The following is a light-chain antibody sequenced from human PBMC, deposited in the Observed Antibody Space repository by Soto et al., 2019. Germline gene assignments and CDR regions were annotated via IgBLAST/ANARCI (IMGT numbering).Light chain of an antibody. J-gene: IGKJ4*01. CDR3: QQYGSTPHT. CDR1: QSVGSNK. CDR2: DAS. Sequence: EIVLTQSPGTLSLSPGERATLSCRASQSVGSNKLAWYQQKRGQAPRFLMYDASTRATGIPDRFSGSESGIDFTLTISRLEPEDFAVYYCQQYGSTPHTFGGGTKVEIK. V-gene: IGKV3-20*01.